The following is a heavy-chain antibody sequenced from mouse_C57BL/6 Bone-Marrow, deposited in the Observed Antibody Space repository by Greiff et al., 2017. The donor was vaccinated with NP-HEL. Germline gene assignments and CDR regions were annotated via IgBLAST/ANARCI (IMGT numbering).Heavy chain of an antibody. J-gene: IGHJ4*01. CDR2: ISNLAYSI. CDR1: GFTFSDYG. V-gene: IGHV5-15*01. Sequence: EVKLVESGGGLVQPGGSLKLSCAASGFTFSDYGMAWVRQAPRKGPEWVAFISNLAYSIYYADTVTGRVTISRENAKNTLYLEMSSLRSEDTAMYYRARRYYGSSYAMDYWGQGTSVTVSS. D-gene: IGHD1-1*01. CDR3: ARRYYGSSYAMDY.